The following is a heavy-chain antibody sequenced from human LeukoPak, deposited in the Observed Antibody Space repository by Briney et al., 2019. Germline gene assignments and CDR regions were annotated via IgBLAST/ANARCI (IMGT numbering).Heavy chain of an antibody. V-gene: IGHV4-59*01. CDR1: GGSISSYY. J-gene: IGHJ4*02. CDR3: ARAGYSGYGLGEFDY. D-gene: IGHD5-12*01. Sequence: SETLSLTCTVSGGSISSYYWSWIRQPPGKGLEWIGYIYYSGSTNYNPSLKSRVTISVDTSKNQFSLKLSSVTAADTAVYYCARAGYSGYGLGEFDYWGQGTLVTVSS. CDR2: IYYSGST.